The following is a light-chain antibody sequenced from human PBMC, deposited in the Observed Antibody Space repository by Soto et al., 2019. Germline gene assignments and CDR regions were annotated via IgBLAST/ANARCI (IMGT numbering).Light chain of an antibody. CDR3: QQYDTYPWT. Sequence: EIEMTQSASTLSASVGCRVTITCRASQSISMWLAWYQQKKGKAPKMLIYDASTLQSGVPSRFSGSGYGTEFNLTISSLETDAFVTYYCQQYDTYPWTFGQGTKVDIK. V-gene: IGKV1-5*01. CDR1: QSISMW. CDR2: DAS. J-gene: IGKJ1*01.